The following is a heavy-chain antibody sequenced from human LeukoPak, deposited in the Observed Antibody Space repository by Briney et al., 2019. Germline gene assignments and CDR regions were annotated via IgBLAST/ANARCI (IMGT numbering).Heavy chain of an antibody. CDR2: ISSSSGSI. Sequence: GGSLRLSCAASGFTFSSYSMNWVRQAPGKGLEWVSPISSSSGSIYYADSVKGRFTISRDNAKNSVHLQMNSLRAEDTAVYYCARDWNYFSCWGQGTLVTVSS. CDR3: ARDWNYFSC. V-gene: IGHV3-21*01. D-gene: IGHD1-1*01. CDR1: GFTFSSYS. J-gene: IGHJ4*02.